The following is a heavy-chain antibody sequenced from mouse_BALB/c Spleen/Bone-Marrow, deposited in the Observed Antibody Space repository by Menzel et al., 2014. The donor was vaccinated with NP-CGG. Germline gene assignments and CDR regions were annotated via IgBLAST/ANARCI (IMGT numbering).Heavy chain of an antibody. CDR1: GFAFSSYD. V-gene: IGHV5-12-1*01. CDR3: ANYYGSTWFAY. Sequence: EVKLVESGGGLVKPGGSLKLSCAASGFAFSSYDMSWVRQTPEKRLEWVAYTSSGGGSTYYPDTVKGRFTISRDNAKNTLYLQMSSLKSEDTAMYYCANYYGSTWFAYWGQGTLVTVSA. D-gene: IGHD1-1*01. CDR2: TSSGGGST. J-gene: IGHJ3*01.